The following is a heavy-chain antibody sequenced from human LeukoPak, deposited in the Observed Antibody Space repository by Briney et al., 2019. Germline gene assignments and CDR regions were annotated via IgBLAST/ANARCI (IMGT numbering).Heavy chain of an antibody. V-gene: IGHV4-39*07. Sequence: PSETLSLTCSVSGGSISSSSNYWGWIRQPPGKGLDWIGTIYYSGSTYYNPSLKSRVTISVDTSKNQFSLKLSSVTAADTAVYYCARDMVRGQNWFDPWGQGTLVTVSS. CDR3: ARDMVRGQNWFDP. CDR2: IYYSGST. CDR1: GGSISSSSNY. D-gene: IGHD3-10*01. J-gene: IGHJ5*02.